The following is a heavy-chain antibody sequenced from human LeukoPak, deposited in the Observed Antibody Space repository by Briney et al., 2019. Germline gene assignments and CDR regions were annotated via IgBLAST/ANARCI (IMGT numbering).Heavy chain of an antibody. V-gene: IGHV3-30*04. J-gene: IGHJ4*02. D-gene: IGHD4-17*01. CDR3: ASLHDYGDYFDY. CDR1: GFTFISYA. CDR2: ISYDGSNK. Sequence: PGGSLRLSCAASGFTFISYAMHWVRQAPGKGLEWVAVISYDGSNKYYADSVKGRFTISRDNSKNTLYLQMNSRRAEDTAVYYCASLHDYGDYFDYWGQGTLVAVSS.